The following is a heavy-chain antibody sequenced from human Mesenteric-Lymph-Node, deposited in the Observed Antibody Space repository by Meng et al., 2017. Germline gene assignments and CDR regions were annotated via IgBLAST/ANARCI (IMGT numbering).Heavy chain of an antibody. Sequence: GGGGARAGAVLRLSCAASGFTFSCYGMHWVRQAPGKGLEWVAVKWYDGSNKYYADSVKGRFTISRDNSKNTLYLQMNSLSAEDTAVYYCARESYSYGLSWFDHWGQGTLVTVSS. V-gene: IGHV3-33*01. CDR3: ARESYSYGLSWFDH. J-gene: IGHJ5*02. CDR2: KWYDGSNK. D-gene: IGHD5-18*01. CDR1: GFTFSCYG.